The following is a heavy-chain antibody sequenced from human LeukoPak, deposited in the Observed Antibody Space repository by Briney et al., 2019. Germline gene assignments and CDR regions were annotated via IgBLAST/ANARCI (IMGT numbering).Heavy chain of an antibody. CDR1: GGSISSYY. J-gene: IGHJ6*03. Sequence: SETLSLTCTVSGGSISSYYWSWIRQPPGKGLEWIGYIYYSGSTNYNPSLKSRVTISVDTSKNQFSLKLSSVTAADTAVYYCARGVVYYYYMDVWDKGTTVTVSS. CDR2: IYYSGST. D-gene: IGHD2-15*01. V-gene: IGHV4-59*01. CDR3: ARGVVYYYYMDV.